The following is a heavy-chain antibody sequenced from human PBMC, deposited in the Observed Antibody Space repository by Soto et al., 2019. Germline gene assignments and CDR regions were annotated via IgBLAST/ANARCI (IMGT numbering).Heavy chain of an antibody. V-gene: IGHV3-30*18. CDR1: GFTFSSYG. Sequence: SLRLSCAASGFTFSSYGMHWVRQSPVNGLECVSVISYDGSNKYYADSVKGRFTISRDNSKNTLYLQMNSLRAEDTAVYYCAKTGVGSSATTGPYYYYGMDVWGQGTTVTVSS. J-gene: IGHJ6*02. D-gene: IGHD2-2*01. CDR2: ISYDGSNK. CDR3: AKTGVGSSATTGPYYYYGMDV.